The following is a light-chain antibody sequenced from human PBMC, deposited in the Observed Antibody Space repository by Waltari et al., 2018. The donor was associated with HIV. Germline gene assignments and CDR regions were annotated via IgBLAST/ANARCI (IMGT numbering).Light chain of an antibody. CDR1: QSVVYKSYNRDY. CDR3: QQYFYAPQT. V-gene: IGKV4-1*01. Sequence: DIVMTQSPESLVVSLGERATINCRSRQSVVYKSYNRDYLAWYQHKPGQPPKLLADWASTRSSGVPDRFTGSGSWTNFTLTSCSLQAEDVAVYYCQQYFYAPQTFGQGTKVEIK. CDR2: WAS. J-gene: IGKJ1*01.